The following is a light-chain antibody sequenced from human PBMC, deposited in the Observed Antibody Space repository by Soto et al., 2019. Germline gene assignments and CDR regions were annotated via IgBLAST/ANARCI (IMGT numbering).Light chain of an antibody. CDR1: QSISRSY. Sequence: EIVLTQSPATLSLSPGESATLSCRASQSISRSYLAWYQQKPGLAPRLLIHATSTRATGVPDRFSGSGSGTDFTLTISRLEPEDFVVYYCQQYDNLPRTFGQGTKVDIK. CDR2: ATS. V-gene: IGKV3-20*01. CDR3: QQYDNLPRT. J-gene: IGKJ2*01.